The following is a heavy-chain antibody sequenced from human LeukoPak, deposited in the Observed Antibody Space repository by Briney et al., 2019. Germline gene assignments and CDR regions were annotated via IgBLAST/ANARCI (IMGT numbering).Heavy chain of an antibody. Sequence: SETLSLTCTVSGGSISSYYWSWIRQPPGKGLEWLGYIYYSGSTNYNPSLKSRVTISVDTSKNQFSLKLSSVTAADTAVYYCARHGCSGYDCAWFNPWGQGTLVTVSS. D-gene: IGHD5-12*01. V-gene: IGHV4-59*08. J-gene: IGHJ5*02. CDR2: IYYSGST. CDR3: ARHGCSGYDCAWFNP. CDR1: GGSISSYY.